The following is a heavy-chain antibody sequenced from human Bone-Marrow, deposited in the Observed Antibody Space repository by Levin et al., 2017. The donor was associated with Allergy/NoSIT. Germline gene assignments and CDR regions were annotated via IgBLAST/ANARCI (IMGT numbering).Heavy chain of an antibody. CDR1: GFTLSNYW. CDR2: ISGDGSRT. D-gene: IGHD2-2*01. V-gene: IGHV3-74*01. Sequence: PGGSLRLSCAASGFTLSNYWMHWVRQAPGKGPVWVSRISGDGSRTSYADSVKGRFTISRDDAKNTLHLQMNSLRAEDTAVYYCARDVVVVPATMGWGMGYWGQGILVTVSS. CDR3: ARDVVVVPATMGWGMGY. J-gene: IGHJ4*02.